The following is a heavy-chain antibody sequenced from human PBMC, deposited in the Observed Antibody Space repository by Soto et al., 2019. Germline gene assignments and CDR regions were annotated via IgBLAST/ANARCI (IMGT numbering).Heavy chain of an antibody. CDR1: GGSISSYY. CDR2: IYYSGST. CDR3: ARFSHRGMIVVSEPNWFDP. Sequence: SETLSLTCTVSGGSISSYYWSWIRQPPGKGLEWIGYIYYSGSTNYNPSLKSRVTISVDTSKNQFSLKLSSVTAADTAVYYCARFSHRGMIVVSEPNWFDPWGQGTLVTVSS. D-gene: IGHD3-22*01. V-gene: IGHV4-59*01. J-gene: IGHJ5*02.